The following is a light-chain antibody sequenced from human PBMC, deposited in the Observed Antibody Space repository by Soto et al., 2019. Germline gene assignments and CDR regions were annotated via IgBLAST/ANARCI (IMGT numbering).Light chain of an antibody. CDR1: SSDVGTYNL. CDR2: EVS. CDR3: CSYAGSNPLL. V-gene: IGLV2-23*02. J-gene: IGLJ2*01. Sequence: QSALTQPASVSGSPGQSITISCTGTSSDVGTYNLVSWYRHHPGSAPRLMIYEVSKWPLGVSNRFSGSKSGNTASLTISGLQAEDEGDYYCCSYAGSNPLLFGGGTKLTVL.